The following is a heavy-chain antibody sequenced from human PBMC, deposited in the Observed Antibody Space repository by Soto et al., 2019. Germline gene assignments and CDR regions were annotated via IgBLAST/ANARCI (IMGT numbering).Heavy chain of an antibody. Sequence: PSETLSLTCTVSGGSISSYYWSWIRQPPGKGLEWIGYIYYSGSTNYNPSLKSRVTISVDTSKNQFSLKLSSVTAADTAVYYCARDPHYSYYYYGMDVWGQGTTVTVSS. V-gene: IGHV4-59*01. CDR2: IYYSGST. D-gene: IGHD4-4*01. CDR1: GGSISSYY. J-gene: IGHJ6*02. CDR3: ARDPHYSYYYYGMDV.